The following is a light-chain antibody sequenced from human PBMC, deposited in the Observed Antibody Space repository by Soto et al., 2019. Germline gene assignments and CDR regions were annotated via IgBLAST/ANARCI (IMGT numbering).Light chain of an antibody. CDR3: SSYTSSSTRV. CDR1: SSDVGGYKY. Sequence: QSALTQPASVSGSPGQSITISCTGTSSDVGGYKYVSWYQQHPGKAPKLMIYDIRNRPSGVSNRFSGSKSSNTASLTISGLKAEDEAIYYCSSYTSSSTRVFGTGTKLTVL. J-gene: IGLJ1*01. CDR2: DIR. V-gene: IGLV2-14*03.